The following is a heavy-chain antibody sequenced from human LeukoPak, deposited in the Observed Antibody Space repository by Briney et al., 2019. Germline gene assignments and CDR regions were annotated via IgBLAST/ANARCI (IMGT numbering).Heavy chain of an antibody. CDR3: ARSTKMSTIRGYSYAMDV. V-gene: IGHV6-1*01. Sequence: SETLSLTCTVSGGSISSYYWSWIRQSPGRGLEWLGRTYYRSEWYYDYAISVKSRMTINPDTSKNQFSLQLNSVTPEDTAVYYCARSTKMSTIRGYSYAMDVWGQGTTVTVSS. D-gene: IGHD5-24*01. J-gene: IGHJ6*02. CDR2: TYYRSEWYY. CDR1: GGSISSYY.